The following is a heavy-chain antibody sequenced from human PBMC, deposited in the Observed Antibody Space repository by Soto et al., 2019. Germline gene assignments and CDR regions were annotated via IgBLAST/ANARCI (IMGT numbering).Heavy chain of an antibody. V-gene: IGHV1-8*01. CDR2: MNPNSGNT. J-gene: IGHJ5*02. D-gene: IGHD3-3*01. Sequence: GASVKVSCKASGYTFTSYDINWVRQATGQGLEWMGWMNPNSGNTGYAQKFQGRVTMTTETSTTTSYMELRNLTSDDTAVYFCARDWRGAEGFDPWGQGTLVTVSS. CDR1: GYTFTSYD. CDR3: ARDWRGAEGFDP.